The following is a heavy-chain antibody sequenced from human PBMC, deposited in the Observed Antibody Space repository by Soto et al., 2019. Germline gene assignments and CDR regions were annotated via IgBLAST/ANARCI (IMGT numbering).Heavy chain of an antibody. CDR2: INAGNGNT. V-gene: IGHV1-3*05. Sequence: QVQLVQSGAEEKKPGASVKVSCKASGYTFTSYAMHWVRQAPGQRLEWMGWINAGNGNTKYSQKVQGRVTITRDTSASTAYMELSSLRSEDTAVYYCARGTSNLYYYYGMDVWGQGTTVTVSS. CDR1: GYTFTSYA. J-gene: IGHJ6*02. D-gene: IGHD2-2*01. CDR3: ARGTSNLYYYYGMDV.